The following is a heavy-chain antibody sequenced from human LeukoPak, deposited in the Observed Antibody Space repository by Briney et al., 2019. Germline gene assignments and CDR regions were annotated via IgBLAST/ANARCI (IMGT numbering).Heavy chain of an antibody. J-gene: IGHJ4*02. CDR1: GFTFSSYW. Sequence: GGSLRLSCAASGFTFSSYWMSWVRQAPGKGLEWVANIKQDGSEKYYVDSVKGRFTISRDNAKNSLYLQMNSLRAEDTAVYYCARDHSSSQNWCGYWGQGTLVTVSS. CDR2: IKQDGSEK. CDR3: ARDHSSSQNWCGY. V-gene: IGHV3-7*01. D-gene: IGHD6-13*01.